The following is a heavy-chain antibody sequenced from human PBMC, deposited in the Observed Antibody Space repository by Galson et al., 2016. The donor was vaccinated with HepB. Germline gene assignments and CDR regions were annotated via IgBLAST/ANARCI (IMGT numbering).Heavy chain of an antibody. V-gene: IGHV1-3*01. J-gene: IGHJ6*02. D-gene: IGHD5-12*01. CDR1: GYTFTTYA. CDR3: ARGHIVATVDYYYYGLDV. CDR2: INAANGDT. Sequence: SVKVSCKASGYTFTTYAMYWVRQAPGQRLEWMGWINAANGDTKYSQKLQGRGTITWDTSANTAYMELSSLRSGDTAVYYCARGHIVATVDYYYYGLDVWGQGTTVTVSS.